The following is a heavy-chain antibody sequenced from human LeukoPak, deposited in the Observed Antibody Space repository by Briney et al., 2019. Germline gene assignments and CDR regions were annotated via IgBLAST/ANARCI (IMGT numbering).Heavy chain of an antibody. CDR1: GFTFSSYS. J-gene: IGHJ4*02. CDR2: ISSSSSYI. D-gene: IGHD1-26*01. Sequence: GGSLRLSCAASGFTFSSYSMNWVRQAPGKGLEWVSSISSSSSYIYYADSVKGRFTISRDNAKNSLYLQMNSLRAEDTAIYYCAKRSGSYYWAFDYWGQGTLVTVPS. V-gene: IGHV3-21*04. CDR3: AKRSGSYYWAFDY.